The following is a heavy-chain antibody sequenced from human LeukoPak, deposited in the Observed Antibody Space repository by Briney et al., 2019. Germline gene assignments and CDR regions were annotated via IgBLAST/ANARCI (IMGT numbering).Heavy chain of an antibody. D-gene: IGHD1-26*01. J-gene: IGHJ3*02. CDR3: ARQYSGSYSSAFDI. CDR1: GFTFSSYT. CDR2: ISYDGSNK. V-gene: IGHV3-30-3*01. Sequence: PGGSLRLSCAASGFTFSSYTMHWVRQAPPKRLEWVAGISYDGSNKYYADSVKGRFTISRDNSKNTLYLQMNSLRAEDTAVYYCARQYSGSYSSAFDIWGQGTMVTVSS.